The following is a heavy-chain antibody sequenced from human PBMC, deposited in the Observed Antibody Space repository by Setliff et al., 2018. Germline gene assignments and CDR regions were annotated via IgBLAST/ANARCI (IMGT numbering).Heavy chain of an antibody. CDR1: GDSIDTDIW. J-gene: IGHJ5*02. V-gene: IGHV4-4*02. Sequence: SETLSLTCTVSGDSIDTDIWWSWVRQSPGKGLEWIGEIYLGGSPTYNPSLKSRVTISIYKSKNQLFLDLTSVTAADTAVYYCARNWHWGFDPWGRGALVTVS. CDR3: ARNWHWGFDP. CDR2: IYLGGSP. D-gene: IGHD1-7*01.